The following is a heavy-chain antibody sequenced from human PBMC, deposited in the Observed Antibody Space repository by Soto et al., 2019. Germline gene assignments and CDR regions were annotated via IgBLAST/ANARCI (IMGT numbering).Heavy chain of an antibody. Sequence: EVQLVESGGGMVTPVGSLRLSCAASGFTFSSYSMNWVRHAPGKGLEWVSSISSSSSYIYYADSVKGRFTISRDNAKNLLYLKMNSLRDEDSAVYYFASDEESPRYGSSTSCHLDGRYGWGQGTTVTVAS. CDR1: GFTFSSYS. D-gene: IGHD2-2*01. CDR3: ASDEESPRYGSSTSCHLDGRYG. J-gene: IGHJ6*02. CDR2: ISSSSSYI. V-gene: IGHV3-21*06.